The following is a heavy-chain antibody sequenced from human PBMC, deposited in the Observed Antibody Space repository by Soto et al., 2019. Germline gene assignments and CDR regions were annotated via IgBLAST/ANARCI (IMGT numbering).Heavy chain of an antibody. Sequence: GGSLRLSCTASGFNFIDYAMTWIRQAPGKGLVWVSRINSDGSNTRSADSLNGRLTISRVNAKYTLYLHMSSLRAEDTAVYYCVRDGFDYWGQATLVTVSS. V-gene: IGHV3-74*01. J-gene: IGHJ4*02. CDR2: INSDGSNT. CDR1: GFNFIDYA. CDR3: VRDGFDY.